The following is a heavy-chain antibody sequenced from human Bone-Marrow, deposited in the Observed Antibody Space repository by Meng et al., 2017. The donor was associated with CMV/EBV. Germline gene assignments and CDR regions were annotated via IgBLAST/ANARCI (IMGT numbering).Heavy chain of an antibody. CDR3: ARGCTNGVCSIFYYYYGMDV. D-gene: IGHD2-8*01. CDR2: MNPNSGNT. J-gene: IGHJ6*02. V-gene: IGHV1-8*03. CDR1: GYTLTSYD. Sequence: ASVKVSCKASGYTLTSYDINWVRQATGQGLEWMGWMNPNSGNTGYAQKFQGRVTITRNTSISTAYMELSSLRSEDTAVYYCARGCTNGVCSIFYYYYGMDVWGQGTTVTGSS.